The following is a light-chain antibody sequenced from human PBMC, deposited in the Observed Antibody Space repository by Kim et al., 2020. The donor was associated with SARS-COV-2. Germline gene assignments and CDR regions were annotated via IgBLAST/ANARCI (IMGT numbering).Light chain of an antibody. CDR1: SNNVANQG. J-gene: IGLJ2*01. CDR3: SACDSSLSTWV. V-gene: IGLV10-54*04. Sequence: RQAPPHTGTGNSNNVANQGAAWLQQHQGHPPKLLSDRNNNRPSGISERFSASRSGDTASLTITGLQPEDEADYYCSACDSSLSTWVFGGGTQLTVL. CDR2: RNN.